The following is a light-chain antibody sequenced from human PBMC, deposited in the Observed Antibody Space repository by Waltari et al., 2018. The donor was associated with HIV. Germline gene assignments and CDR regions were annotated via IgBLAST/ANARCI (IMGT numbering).Light chain of an antibody. V-gene: IGLV1-47*01. CDR2: RSN. J-gene: IGLJ3*02. CDR3: ATWDDSLSGPV. Sequence: QSVLTQPPSASGTPGQRVAISCSGSSSNIGSHYVYWYQQLPGTAPKLLIYRSNQRTSGVPDRLSGSKSGTSASLAISALRSEDEADYYCATWDDSLSGPVFGGGTKLTVL. CDR1: SSNIGSHY.